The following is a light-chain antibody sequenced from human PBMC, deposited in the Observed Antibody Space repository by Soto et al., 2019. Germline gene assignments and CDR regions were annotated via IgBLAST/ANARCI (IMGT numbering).Light chain of an antibody. CDR2: WAS. CDR1: QRVLYSSSNKND. V-gene: IGKV4-1*01. Sequence: DIVMTQSPDSLAVSLGERATINCKSSQRVLYSSSNKNDLAWYQQKPGQPPKLLIYWASTRESGVPDRFNGSGSGTDFTLTISSLQAEDVAVYYCQQYCSSPWTFGQGTKVEIK. J-gene: IGKJ1*01. CDR3: QQYCSSPWT.